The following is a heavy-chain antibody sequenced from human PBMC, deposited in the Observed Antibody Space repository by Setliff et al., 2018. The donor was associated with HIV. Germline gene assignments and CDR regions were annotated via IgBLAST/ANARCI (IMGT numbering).Heavy chain of an antibody. V-gene: IGHV3-15*01. D-gene: IGHD2-2*01. J-gene: IGHJ4*02. CDR2: IKSKTDGGTT. Sequence: GGSLRLSCAASGFTFSNAWMSWVRQAPGKGLEWVGRIKSKTDGGTTDYVTPVKGRFTISRDDSKNTLYLQMNSLKTEDTAVYYCTTIVGFCRSTRCYSDYWGQGTLVTVSS. CDR3: TTIVGFCRSTRCYSDY. CDR1: GFTFSNAW.